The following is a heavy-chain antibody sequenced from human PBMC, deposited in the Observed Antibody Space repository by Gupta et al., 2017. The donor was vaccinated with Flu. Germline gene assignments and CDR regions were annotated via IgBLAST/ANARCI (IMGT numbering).Heavy chain of an antibody. CDR3: VRSGYYYGLDV. CDR2: IGCMSGDT. Sequence: QVHLVQSGAEVKKPGASVKVSCKASGYSFTGYYIHWVRRAPGQGLEWMGWIGCMSGDTNYAQKFQGRVTMARDTSITTVYMELSSLASDDTAVYWCVRSGYYYGLDVWGQGTTVTVSS. J-gene: IGHJ6*02. CDR1: GYSFTGYY. D-gene: IGHD3-3*01. V-gene: IGHV1-2*02.